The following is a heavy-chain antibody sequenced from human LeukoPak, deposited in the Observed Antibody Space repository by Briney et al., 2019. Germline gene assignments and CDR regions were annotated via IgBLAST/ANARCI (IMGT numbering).Heavy chain of an antibody. CDR1: AYTFTIYG. D-gene: IGHD4-17*01. CDR2: ISAYNGNT. J-gene: IGHJ4*02. Sequence: ASVTVSCTASAYTFTIYGISWVRQAPGQGLEWMGWISAYNGNTNYAQKLQGRVTMTTDTSTSTAYMELRSLRSDDTAVYYCARDRDYGDWDYWGQGTLVTVSS. V-gene: IGHV1-18*01. CDR3: ARDRDYGDWDY.